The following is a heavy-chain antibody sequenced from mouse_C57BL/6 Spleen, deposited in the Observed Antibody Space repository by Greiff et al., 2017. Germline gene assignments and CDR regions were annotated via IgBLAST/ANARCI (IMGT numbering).Heavy chain of an antibody. D-gene: IGHD2-5*01. J-gene: IGHJ1*03. CDR1: GFSFNTYA. CDR3: EGHSNFGYFDV. Sequence: EVQLVQPGGGLVQPKGSLKFSCAASGFSFNTYAMNWVRQAPGQGLEWVALIRRNSNNSATYYADSVKDRFTISRDDYKGFIYLHMNIWKTEAAALYYYEGHSNFGYFDVWGTGTTVTVSS. CDR2: IRRNSNNSAT. V-gene: IGHV10-1*01.